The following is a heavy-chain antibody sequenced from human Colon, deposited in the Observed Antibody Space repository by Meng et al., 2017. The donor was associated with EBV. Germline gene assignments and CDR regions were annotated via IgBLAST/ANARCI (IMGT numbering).Heavy chain of an antibody. CDR3: ARTNYGDYNWFDP. J-gene: IGHJ5*02. V-gene: IGHV4-31*03. D-gene: IGHD4-17*01. CDR2: IYYSGST. Sequence: QVQLQESGPGLVKPSQXLSLTCTVSGGSISSGGFYWSWIRQHPGKGLEWIGYIYYSGSTYYNPSLRSRVAISIDTSKNQFSLKLTSVTAADTAVYFCARTNYGDYNWFDPRGQGTLVTVSS. CDR1: GGSISSGGFY.